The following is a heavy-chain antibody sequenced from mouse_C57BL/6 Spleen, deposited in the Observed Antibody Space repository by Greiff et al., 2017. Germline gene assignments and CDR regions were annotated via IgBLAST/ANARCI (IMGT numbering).Heavy chain of an antibody. D-gene: IGHD1-1*01. Sequence: EVNVVESGGGLVQPGGSMKLSCAASGFTFSDAWMDWVRQSPEKGLEWVAEIRNKANNHATYYAESVKGRFTISRDDSKSSVYLQMNSLRAEDTGIYYCTRGGSSYGFDYWGQGTTLTVSS. J-gene: IGHJ2*01. CDR2: IRNKANNHAT. CDR3: TRGGSSYGFDY. V-gene: IGHV6-6*01. CDR1: GFTFSDAW.